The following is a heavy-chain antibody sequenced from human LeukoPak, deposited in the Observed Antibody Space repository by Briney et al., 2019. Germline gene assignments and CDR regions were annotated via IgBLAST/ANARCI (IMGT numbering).Heavy chain of an antibody. V-gene: IGHV4-30-4*01. D-gene: IGHD3-10*01. CDR2: IYYSGST. Sequence: SQTLSLTCTVSGGSISSGDYYWSWIRQPPGKGLEWIGYIYYSGSTYYNPSLKSRVTISVDTSKNQFSLKLSSVTAADTAVYYCASSSYNSGSYYFFYWGQGTLVTVSS. J-gene: IGHJ4*02. CDR3: ASSSYNSGSYYFFY. CDR1: GGSISSGDYY.